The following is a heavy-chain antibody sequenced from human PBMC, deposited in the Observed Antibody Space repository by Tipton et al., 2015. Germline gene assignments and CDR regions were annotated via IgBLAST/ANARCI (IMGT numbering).Heavy chain of an antibody. CDR3: ACQDYDSLTRDYQTVDY. J-gene: IGHJ4*02. D-gene: IGHD3-9*01. Sequence: PGLVKPSETLSLTCAVSAYSISSDYYWGWIRQPPGKGLERIGSISHSGNTYYNPSLKSRVTMSRDTSKNQFSLKLTSVTAADTAVYYCACQDYDSLTRDYQTVDYWGQGTLVTVSS. V-gene: IGHV4-38-2*01. CDR1: AYSISSDYY. CDR2: ISHSGNT.